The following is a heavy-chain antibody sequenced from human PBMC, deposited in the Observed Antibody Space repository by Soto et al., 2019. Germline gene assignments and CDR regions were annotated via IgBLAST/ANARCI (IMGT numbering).Heavy chain of an antibody. CDR2: ISSSSSYI. CDR1: GFTFSSYS. CDR3: ARGAYGSGSYHYMDV. Sequence: EVQLVESGGGLVKPGGSLRLSCAASGFTFSSYSMNWVRQAPGKGLEWVSSISSSSSYIYYADSVKGRFTISRDNAKNSLYQQMNRLRAEDAAVYYCARGAYGSGSYHYMDVWGKGTTVTVSS. J-gene: IGHJ6*03. V-gene: IGHV3-21*01. D-gene: IGHD3-10*01.